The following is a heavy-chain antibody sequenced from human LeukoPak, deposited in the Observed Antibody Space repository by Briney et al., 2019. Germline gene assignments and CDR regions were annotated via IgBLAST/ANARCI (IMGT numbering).Heavy chain of an antibody. CDR2: ISYDGSKK. Sequence: GGSLRLSCAASGFTFSSYAMSWVRQAPGKGLEWVAVISYDGSKKYHADSVKGRFTISRDNSKNTLYLQMNSLIPEDTAVYYCARGDAVVVVAAVTPGYAFDIWGQGTMVTVSS. CDR3: ARGDAVVVVAAVTPGYAFDI. CDR1: GFTFSSYA. J-gene: IGHJ3*02. D-gene: IGHD2-15*01. V-gene: IGHV3-30-3*01.